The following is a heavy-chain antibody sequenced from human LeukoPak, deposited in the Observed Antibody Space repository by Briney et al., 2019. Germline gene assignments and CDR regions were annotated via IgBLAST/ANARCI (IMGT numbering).Heavy chain of an antibody. D-gene: IGHD3-16*01. CDR3: TRNGGGLGY. J-gene: IGHJ4*02. V-gene: IGHV3-23*01. CDR2: IRATGGGGNP. Sequence: GGSLRLSCAVSGFTFSSYWMSWVRQAPGKGLEWVSSIRATGGGGNPYSADSVKGRFTTSRDDSKSTLFLQMHSLTADDTAVYYCTRNGGGLGYWGQGALVTVSS. CDR1: GFTFSSYW.